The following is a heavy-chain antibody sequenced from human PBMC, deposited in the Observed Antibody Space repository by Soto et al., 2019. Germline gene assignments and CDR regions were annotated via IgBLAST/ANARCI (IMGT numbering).Heavy chain of an antibody. CDR3: ARDLRKLRYFDY. V-gene: IGHV3-30-3*01. CDR1: GFTFSPYA. J-gene: IGHJ4*02. CDR2: LSADENNK. Sequence: QVQLLESGGGVVQPGRSLRLSCTASGFTFSPYAFHWVRQAPGKGLEWVAVLSADENNKYYAGSVKGRFTISRDNSKSTLYLQMNSLRAEDTAVYYCARDLRKLRYFDYWAQGTLVTVSS. D-gene: IGHD3-9*01.